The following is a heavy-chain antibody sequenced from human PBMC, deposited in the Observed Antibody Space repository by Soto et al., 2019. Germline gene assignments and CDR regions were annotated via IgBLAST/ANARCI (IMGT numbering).Heavy chain of an antibody. J-gene: IGHJ4*02. CDR3: ARTLSGFTYGSRQFYFDY. CDR1: GDPITSYF. D-gene: IGHD3-10*01. V-gene: IGHV4-4*07. Sequence: QVQLQESGPGLVKPSETLSLICTVSGDPITSYFWTWLRQPAGKGLEWIGHVFPGGPTSHNSSLKSRVSMSRDTSKNQFSLTLTSVTAADTAVYYCARTLSGFTYGSRQFYFDYWGQGTLVTVSS. CDR2: VFPGGPT.